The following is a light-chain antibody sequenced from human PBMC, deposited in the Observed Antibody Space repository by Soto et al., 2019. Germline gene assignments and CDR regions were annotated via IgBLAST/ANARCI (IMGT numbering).Light chain of an antibody. V-gene: IGKV1-39*01. J-gene: IGKJ1*01. CDR2: AAS. CDR3: QQSYSTPRT. Sequence: DIQMTHSPSSMSASVLERVTIICRASQSISNYLNWYQQKPGKAPNLLIYAASSLQSGVPSRFSGRGSGTDFTLTISSLQPEDFATYFCQQSYSTPRTFGQGTKVDIK. CDR1: QSISNY.